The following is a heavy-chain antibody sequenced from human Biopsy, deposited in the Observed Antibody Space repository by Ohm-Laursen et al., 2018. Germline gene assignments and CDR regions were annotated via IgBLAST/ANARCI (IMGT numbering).Heavy chain of an antibody. D-gene: IGHD3-16*01. CDR3: AKDRNNYTPIGGFSMDV. J-gene: IGHJ6*02. V-gene: IGHV3-30*18. Sequence: SLRLSCAASGFTFNNYGMQWVRQAPGKGLEWVAFIFYDGSNTYYADSVKGRFTISRDNSRDTLYLQMSSLRAEDTAVYYCAKDRNNYTPIGGFSMDVWGQGTTVTVSS. CDR1: GFTFNNYG. CDR2: IFYDGSNT.